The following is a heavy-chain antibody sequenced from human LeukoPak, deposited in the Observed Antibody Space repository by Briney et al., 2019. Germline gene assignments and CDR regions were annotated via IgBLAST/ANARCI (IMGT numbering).Heavy chain of an antibody. V-gene: IGHV3-23*01. Sequence: SGGSLRLSCAASGFTFSSYAMSWVRQAPGKGLEWVSAISGSGGSTYYADSVKGRLTISRDNAKNSLYLQMNSLRAEDTAVYYCARDDYTRGYCSSTSCYGSEVLYYYYGMDVWGQGTTVTVSS. D-gene: IGHD2-2*01. CDR2: ISGSGGST. J-gene: IGHJ6*02. CDR3: ARDDYTRGYCSSTSCYGSEVLYYYYGMDV. CDR1: GFTFSSYA.